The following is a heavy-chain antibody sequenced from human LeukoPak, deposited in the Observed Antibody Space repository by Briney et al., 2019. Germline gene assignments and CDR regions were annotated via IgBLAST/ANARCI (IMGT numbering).Heavy chain of an antibody. CDR3: ARGGYGDWFDP. D-gene: IGHD5-12*01. CDR2: IYYSGST. V-gene: IGHV4-30-4*07. J-gene: IGHJ5*02. Sequence: SETLSLTCAVSGGSISSGGYSWSWIRQPPGKGLEWIGYIYYSGSTYYNPSLKSQVTISVDTSKNQFSLKLSSVTAADTAVYYCARGGYGDWFDPWGQGTLVTVSS. CDR1: GGSISSGGYS.